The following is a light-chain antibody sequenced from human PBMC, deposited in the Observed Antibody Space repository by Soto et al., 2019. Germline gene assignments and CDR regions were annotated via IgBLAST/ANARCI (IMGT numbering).Light chain of an antibody. V-gene: IGKV3-15*01. Sequence: EIVMTQSPATLSVSPGGRGTLSCRASQTVDFNLAWYQQKPGQAPRLLIYGASTRITGIPARFSGSGSGTEFTLTISSLQSEDFALYYCQQYATWPLTFGPGTKVDIK. J-gene: IGKJ3*01. CDR3: QQYATWPLT. CDR2: GAS. CDR1: QTVDFN.